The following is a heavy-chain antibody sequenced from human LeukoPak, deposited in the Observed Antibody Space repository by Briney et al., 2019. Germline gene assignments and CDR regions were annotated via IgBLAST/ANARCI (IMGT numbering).Heavy chain of an antibody. CDR2: INPNSGGT. CDR3: ATNQYGDYTLGDY. D-gene: IGHD4-17*01. CDR1: GYTFIGYY. Sequence: ASVKVSCKASGYTFIGYYIHWVRQAPGQGLEWMGWINPNSGGTNSAQKFQGRVTMTRDTSISTAYMELSTLRSDDTAVYYCATNQYGDYTLGDYWGQGTLVSVSS. J-gene: IGHJ4*02. V-gene: IGHV1-2*02.